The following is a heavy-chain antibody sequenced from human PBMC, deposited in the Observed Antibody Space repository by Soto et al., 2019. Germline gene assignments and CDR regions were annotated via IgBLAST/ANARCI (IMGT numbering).Heavy chain of an antibody. CDR3: NGRCSGGSCYSNFDY. Sequence: GGSLRLSCAASGFTFSSYGMHWVRQAPGKGLEWVAVISYDGSNKYYADSVKGRFTISRDNSKNTLYLQMNSLRAEDTAVYYCNGRCSGGSCYSNFDYWGQGTLVTVSS. D-gene: IGHD2-15*01. J-gene: IGHJ4*02. V-gene: IGHV3-30*19. CDR1: GFTFSSYG. CDR2: ISYDGSNK.